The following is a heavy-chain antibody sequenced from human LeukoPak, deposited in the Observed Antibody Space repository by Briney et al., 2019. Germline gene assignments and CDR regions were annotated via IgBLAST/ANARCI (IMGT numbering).Heavy chain of an antibody. CDR1: GFIYSNYW. J-gene: IGHJ4*02. CDR2: IKQDGSDK. V-gene: IGHV3-7*01. D-gene: IGHD3-16*02. CDR3: ARIYRSSSGYCFDL. Sequence: QSGGSLRLSCAASGFIYSNYWMSWVRQAPGKGLEWVANIKQDGSDKYYVDSLKGRFTISRDNANNSLSLQMNSLRAEDTFVYYCARIYRSSSGYCFDLWGQGTVVSVSS.